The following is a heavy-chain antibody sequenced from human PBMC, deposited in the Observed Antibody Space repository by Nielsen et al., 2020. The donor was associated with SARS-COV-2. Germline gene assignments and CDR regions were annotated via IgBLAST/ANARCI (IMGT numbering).Heavy chain of an antibody. CDR1: GGSISSYY. Sequence: SETLSLTCTVSGGSISSYYWSWIRQPPGKGLEWIGYIYYSGSTNYNPSLKSRVTISVDTSKNQFSLKLSSVTAADTAVYYCARAEPTDYDFWSGYYRNYYGMDVSGQGTTVTVSS. V-gene: IGHV4-59*08. CDR2: IYYSGST. CDR3: ARAEPTDYDFWSGYYRNYYGMDV. J-gene: IGHJ6*02. D-gene: IGHD3-3*01.